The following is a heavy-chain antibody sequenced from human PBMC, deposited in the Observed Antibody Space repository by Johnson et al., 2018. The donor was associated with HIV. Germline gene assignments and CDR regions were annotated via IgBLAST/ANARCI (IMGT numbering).Heavy chain of an antibody. CDR1: GFTFSAYW. D-gene: IGHD2-15*01. CDR2: IRIDGGET. J-gene: IGHJ3*02. CDR3: AKYSGLALDI. Sequence: VQLVESGGGLVQPVGSLRLSCVASGFTFSAYWMSWVRQAPGKGLEWVANIRIDGGETYYVDSVKGRFTISRDNSKNSVYLQMNSLRVEDTAVDKCAKYSGLALDIWGQGTEVIVSS. V-gene: IGHV3-7*05.